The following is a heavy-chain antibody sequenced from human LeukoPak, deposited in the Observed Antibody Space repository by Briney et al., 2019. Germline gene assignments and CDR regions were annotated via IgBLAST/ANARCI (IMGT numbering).Heavy chain of an antibody. J-gene: IGHJ6*03. V-gene: IGHV1-8*02. CDR2: MNPNSGNT. Sequence: ASVKVSCKASGYTFMNSGINWVRQATGQGLEWMGWMNPNSGNTGYAQKFQGRVTMTRNTSISTAYMELSSLRSEDTAVYYCASGSLDYYMDVWGKGTTVTVSS. CDR3: ASGSLDYYMDV. CDR1: GYTFMNSG.